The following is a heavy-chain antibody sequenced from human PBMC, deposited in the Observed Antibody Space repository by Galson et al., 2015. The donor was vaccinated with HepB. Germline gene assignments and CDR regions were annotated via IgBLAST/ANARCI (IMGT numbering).Heavy chain of an antibody. CDR2: ISSSSTYI. V-gene: IGHV3-21*01. CDR1: GLTLSSYS. D-gene: IGHD6-13*01. Sequence: RLSCAASGLTLSSYSMNWVRQAPGKGLEWVSSISSSSTYIYYADSVKGRFTISRDNAKNSLYLQMNSLRVEDTAVYYCASRSGQQLGNGNWFDPWGQGTLVTVSS. CDR3: ASRSGQQLGNGNWFDP. J-gene: IGHJ5*02.